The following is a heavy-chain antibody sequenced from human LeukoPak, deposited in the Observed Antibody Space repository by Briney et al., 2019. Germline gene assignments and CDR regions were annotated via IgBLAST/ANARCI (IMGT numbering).Heavy chain of an antibody. CDR2: TYYSGST. J-gene: IGHJ4*02. Sequence: SETLSLTCTVSGGSIGSHYWSWIRQPPGKGLEWIGYTYYSGSTNYNPSLKSRVTISVDTSKNQFSLKLSSVTAADTAVYYCARTRINYDILTGYYLTSYYFDYWGQGTLVTVSS. CDR3: ARTRINYDILTGYYLTSYYFDY. CDR1: GGSIGSHY. V-gene: IGHV4-59*11. D-gene: IGHD3-9*01.